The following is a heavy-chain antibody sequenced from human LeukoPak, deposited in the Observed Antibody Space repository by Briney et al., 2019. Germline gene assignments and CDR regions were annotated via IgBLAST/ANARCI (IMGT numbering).Heavy chain of an antibody. D-gene: IGHD5-24*01. CDR2: IYYSGST. Sequence: GSLRLSCAASGFTFSSYEMNWVRQSPGKGLEWIGNIYYSGSTYYNPSLKSRVTLSIDTSKNQFSLKLSSVTAADTAVYYCASAKGRWLQLDYWGQGTLVTVSS. CDR3: ASAKGRWLQLDY. CDR1: GFTFSSYE. J-gene: IGHJ4*02. V-gene: IGHV4-59*01.